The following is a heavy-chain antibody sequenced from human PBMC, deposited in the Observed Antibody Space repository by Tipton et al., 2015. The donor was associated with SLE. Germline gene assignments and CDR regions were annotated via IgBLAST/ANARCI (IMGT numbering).Heavy chain of an antibody. CDR2: IKQDGSEK. D-gene: IGHD4-11*01. CDR3: ARAQGVTTGYFDY. CDR1: GFTFSSYW. J-gene: IGHJ4*02. Sequence: SLRLSCAASGFTFSSYWMSWVRQAPGKGLEWVANIKQDGSEKYYVDSVKGRFTISRDNAKNSLFLQMNSLRAEDTAVYYCARAQGVTTGYFDYWGQGTLVTVSS. V-gene: IGHV3-7*01.